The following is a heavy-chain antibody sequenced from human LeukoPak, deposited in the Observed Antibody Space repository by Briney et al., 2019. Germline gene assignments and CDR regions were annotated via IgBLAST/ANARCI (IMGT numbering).Heavy chain of an antibody. Sequence: SGTLSLTCTVSGGSISSYYWSWIRQPPGKGLEWIGYIYTSGSTNYNPSLKSRVTISVDTSKNQFSLKLSSVTAADTAVYYCARRGKDGYNFDYWGQGTLVTVSS. V-gene: IGHV4-4*09. D-gene: IGHD5-24*01. CDR2: IYTSGST. CDR1: GGSISSYY. J-gene: IGHJ4*02. CDR3: ARRGKDGYNFDY.